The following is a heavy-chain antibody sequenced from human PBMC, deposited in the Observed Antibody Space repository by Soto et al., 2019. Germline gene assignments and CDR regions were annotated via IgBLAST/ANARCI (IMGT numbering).Heavy chain of an antibody. CDR2: INSYNDNG. V-gene: IGHV1-18*01. J-gene: IGHJ4*02. CDR3: AREYCNTGSCYGVDY. Sequence: QVQLVQSGVEVKQPGASVKVSCKASGYTFTTYGISWVRQAPGQGLEWMGWINSYNDNGKFVQKLQGRLTMTTDTSTSTAYLELRSLRSDDTAVYYCAREYCNTGSCYGVDYWGQGTLVTVSS. CDR1: GYTFTTYG. D-gene: IGHD2-2*01.